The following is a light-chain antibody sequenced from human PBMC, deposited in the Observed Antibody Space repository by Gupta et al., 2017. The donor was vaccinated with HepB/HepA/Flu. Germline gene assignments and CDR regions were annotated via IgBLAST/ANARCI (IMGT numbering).Light chain of an antibody. CDR3: QQEGSSPGT. CDR2: GAS. CDR1: QSVGSSY. J-gene: IGKJ1*01. Sequence: EIVLTQSPGTLSLSPGERATLSCRASQSVGSSYLAWYQHKPGQAPRLPIYGASSRAAGIPDRFSGSGSGTDFTLTISRLEPEDFAVYYCQQEGSSPGTFGQGTKVEIK. V-gene: IGKV3-20*01.